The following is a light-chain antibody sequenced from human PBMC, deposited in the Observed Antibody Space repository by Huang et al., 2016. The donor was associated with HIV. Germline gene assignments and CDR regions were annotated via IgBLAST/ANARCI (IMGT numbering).Light chain of an antibody. V-gene: IGKV2-28*01. Sequence: DIVMTQSPLSLPVTPGESASISCRSSQSRLHSSGYNYLDWYVQKPGQSPQLLSYLGAKRAYGVPDRFSGSGSGTDFTLKISRVEAEDVGVYFCMQALQTPITFGQGTRLEIK. CDR3: MQALQTPIT. J-gene: IGKJ5*01. CDR1: QSRLHSSGYNY. CDR2: LGA.